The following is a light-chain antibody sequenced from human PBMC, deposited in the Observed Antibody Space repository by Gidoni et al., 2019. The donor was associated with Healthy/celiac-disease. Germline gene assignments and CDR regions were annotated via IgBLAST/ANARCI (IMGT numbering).Light chain of an antibody. CDR1: SSDVGSYTL. Sequence: QSALTQPTSVSGSPGQSITSSCTGTSSDVGSYTLVSWYQQHPGKAPKLLIYEGSKRPSGVSNRFSGSQSVNTASLTISGLQAEDEAAYYCCSYAGSSTPVFGGGTKLTVL. J-gene: IGLJ2*01. V-gene: IGLV2-23*01. CDR3: CSYAGSSTPV. CDR2: EGS.